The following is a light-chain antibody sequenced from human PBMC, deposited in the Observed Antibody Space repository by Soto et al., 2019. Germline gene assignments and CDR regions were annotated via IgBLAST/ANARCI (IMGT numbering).Light chain of an antibody. Sequence: IQMTQSPSSLSASVGDRVTITCRASQTINRYLSWYQQKPGKAPNLLISAASTLQAGVPSRFSGSESGTEFTLTISSLQPEALATYYCQQTYSSPWTFGQGTKVEIK. J-gene: IGKJ1*01. CDR2: AAS. V-gene: IGKV1-39*01. CDR3: QQTYSSPWT. CDR1: QTINRY.